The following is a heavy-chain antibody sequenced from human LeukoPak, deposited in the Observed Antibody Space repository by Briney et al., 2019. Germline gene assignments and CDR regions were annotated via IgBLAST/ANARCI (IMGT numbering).Heavy chain of an antibody. CDR2: IKPDGSPQ. CDR1: GFIFSSFW. D-gene: IGHD3-22*01. CDR3: ATSYDSSGCD. J-gene: IGHJ4*02. V-gene: IGHV3-7*01. Sequence: QPGGSLRLSCTVSGFIFSSFWMAWVRQAPGKGLEWVANIKPDGSPQFYGDSVKGRFTISRDNAKNSLYLQMNNLRAEDTALYYCATSYDSSGCDWGQGTLVTVSS.